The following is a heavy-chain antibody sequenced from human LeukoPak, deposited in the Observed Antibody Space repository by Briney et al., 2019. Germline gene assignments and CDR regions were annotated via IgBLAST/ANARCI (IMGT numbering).Heavy chain of an antibody. CDR1: GFIFSSYA. D-gene: IGHD2-8*01. CDR2: ISGSGGST. J-gene: IGHJ4*02. CDR3: AKDRSSINDVCHGDFDY. V-gene: IGHV3-23*01. Sequence: GGSLRLSCAASGFIFSSYAMSWVRQAPGKGLEWVSTISGSGGSTYYADSVKGRFTISRDNSKNTVYLQMNSLRAEDTAVYYCAKDRSSINDVCHGDFDYWGQGTLVTVSS.